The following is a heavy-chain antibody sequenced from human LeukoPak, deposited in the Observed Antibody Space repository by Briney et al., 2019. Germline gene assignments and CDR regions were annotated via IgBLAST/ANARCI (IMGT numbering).Heavy chain of an antibody. J-gene: IGHJ4*02. CDR2: IYTSGST. Sequence: PSETLSLTCTVSDDSINDYYWSWIRQPAGKGLEWIGRIYTSGSTNYNPSLKSRVTMSIDMSKNQFSLDLSFVTAADTAVYYCARGCEWSYDYWGQGNLVPVSS. D-gene: IGHD3-3*01. V-gene: IGHV4-4*07. CDR3: ARGCEWSYDY. CDR1: DDSINDYY.